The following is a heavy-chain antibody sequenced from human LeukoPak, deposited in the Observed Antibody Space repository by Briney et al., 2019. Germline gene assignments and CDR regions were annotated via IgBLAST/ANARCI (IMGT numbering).Heavy chain of an antibody. CDR3: ARDRYYYDSSGYYYFDY. J-gene: IGHJ4*02. V-gene: IGHV4-4*07. CDR1: GASIRRYY. CDR2: IYTSGSS. Sequence: SETLSLTCLVSGASIRRYYWSWIRQPAGKGLEWIGRIYTSGSSDYNPSLKSRVSMSVDTSRNQLSLKLSSVTAADTAVYYCARDRYYYDSSGYYYFDYWGQGTLVTVSS. D-gene: IGHD3-22*01.